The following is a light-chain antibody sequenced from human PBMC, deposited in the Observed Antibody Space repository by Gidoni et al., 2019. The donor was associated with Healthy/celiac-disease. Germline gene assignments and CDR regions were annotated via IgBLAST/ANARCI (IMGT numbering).Light chain of an antibody. V-gene: IGKV3-11*01. J-gene: IGKJ4*01. Sequence: IVLTRSPATLSLSPGERATISCRASQRVSSYLAWYQQKPGQAPRLLIYDASNRATGIPARFSGSGSGTDFTLTISSLEPEDFAVYYCQQRSNWPLTFGGGTKVEIK. CDR1: QRVSSY. CDR2: DAS. CDR3: QQRSNWPLT.